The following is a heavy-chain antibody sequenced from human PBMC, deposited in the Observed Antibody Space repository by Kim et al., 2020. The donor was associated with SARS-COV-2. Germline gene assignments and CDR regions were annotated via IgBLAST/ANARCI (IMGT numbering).Heavy chain of an antibody. V-gene: IGHV4-34*01. CDR2: INHSGST. Sequence: SETLSLTCAVYGGSFSGYYWSWIRQPPGKGLEWIGEINHSGSTNYNPSLKRRVTISVDTSKNQVSLKLSSVTAADTAVDYCARGAAAEREMKKNYYYYYGVDVWGQGTTVTVSS. J-gene: IGHJ6*02. CDR1: GGSFSGYY. D-gene: IGHD6-13*01. CDR3: ARGAAAEREMKKNYYYYYGVDV.